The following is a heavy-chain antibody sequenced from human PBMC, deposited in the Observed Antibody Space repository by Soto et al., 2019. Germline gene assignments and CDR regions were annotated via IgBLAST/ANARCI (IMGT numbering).Heavy chain of an antibody. Sequence: QVQLQESGPGLVKPSQTLSLTCTVSGGSIGSGGYYWSWIRQHPGKGLEWIGYIYYSGSTYYNPSLKSRVTISVDTSKNQFSLKLSSVTAADTAVYYCARGAHYSSPFRWFDPWGQGTLVTVSS. CDR2: IYYSGST. CDR1: GGSIGSGGYY. J-gene: IGHJ5*02. D-gene: IGHD6-13*01. CDR3: ARGAHYSSPFRWFDP. V-gene: IGHV4-31*03.